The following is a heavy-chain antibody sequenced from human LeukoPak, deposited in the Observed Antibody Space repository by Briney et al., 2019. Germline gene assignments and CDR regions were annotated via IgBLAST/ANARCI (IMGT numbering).Heavy chain of an antibody. D-gene: IGHD1-26*01. CDR3: ARTYSGSCFDY. Sequence: PGGSLRLSCAVSGFTFSRYSMNWVRQAPGKGLEWVSSISTSSSNINYADSVKGRFTISRDNAKNSLFLQTNSLRAEDTAVYYCARTYSGSCFDYWGQGTLVTVSS. J-gene: IGHJ4*02. CDR2: ISTSSSNI. V-gene: IGHV3-21*01. CDR1: GFTFSRYS.